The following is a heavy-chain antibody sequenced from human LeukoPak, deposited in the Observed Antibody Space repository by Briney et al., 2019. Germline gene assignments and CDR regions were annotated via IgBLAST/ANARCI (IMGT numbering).Heavy chain of an antibody. CDR3: ARTQTLGY. Sequence: ASVKVSCKASGYTFTGFYMHWVRQAPGQGLEWMGWINPNSGVTNYPQKFQGRVTMTTDTSITTAYMELSGLRSDDTAVYYCARTQTLGYWGQRTLVTVST. V-gene: IGHV1-2*02. J-gene: IGHJ4*02. CDR1: GYTFTGFY. CDR2: INPNSGVT. D-gene: IGHD4-23*01.